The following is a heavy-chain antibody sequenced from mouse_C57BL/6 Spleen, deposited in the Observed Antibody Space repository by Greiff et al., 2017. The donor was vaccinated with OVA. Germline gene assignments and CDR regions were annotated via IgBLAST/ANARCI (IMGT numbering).Heavy chain of an antibody. J-gene: IGHJ2*01. CDR1: GYTFTDYE. V-gene: IGHV1-15*01. CDR2: IDPETGGT. Sequence: VQLQQSGAELVRPGASVTLSCKASGYTFTDYEMHWVKQTPVHGLEWIGAIDPETGGTAYNQKFKGKAILTADKSSSTAYMELRSLTSEDSAVYYWTREGNYGYFDYWGQGTTLTVSS. CDR3: TREGNYGYFDY. D-gene: IGHD2-1*01.